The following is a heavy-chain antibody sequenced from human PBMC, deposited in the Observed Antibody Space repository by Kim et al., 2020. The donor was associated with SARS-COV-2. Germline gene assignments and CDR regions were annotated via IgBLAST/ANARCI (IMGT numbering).Heavy chain of an antibody. CDR2: VNPAGGDT. CDR3: ARELHNTCYFDF. J-gene: IGHJ4*02. D-gene: IGHD2-21*01. V-gene: IGHV1-46*01. CDR1: GYSFTTYF. Sequence: ASVKVSCKASGYSFTTYFIHWVRQGRGQGLEWLGRVNPAGGDTHYAERFRDRVTMTSDTSTSTVYMDLSSLRSEDTALYFCARELHNTCYFDFWGQGTLV.